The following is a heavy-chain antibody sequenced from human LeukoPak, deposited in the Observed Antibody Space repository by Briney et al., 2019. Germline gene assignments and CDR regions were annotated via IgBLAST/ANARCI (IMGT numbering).Heavy chain of an antibody. CDR1: GFTFSSYW. J-gene: IGHJ6*02. D-gene: IGHD6-13*01. CDR2: IKQDGSEK. Sequence: PGGSLRLSCAASGFTFSSYWMSWVRQAPGKGLEWVANIKQDGSEKYYVDSVKGRFTISRDNAKNSLYLQMNSLRAEDTAVYYCARDWYALYYYYYYGMDVWGQGTTVTVSS. CDR3: ARDWYALYYYYYYGMDV. V-gene: IGHV3-7*01.